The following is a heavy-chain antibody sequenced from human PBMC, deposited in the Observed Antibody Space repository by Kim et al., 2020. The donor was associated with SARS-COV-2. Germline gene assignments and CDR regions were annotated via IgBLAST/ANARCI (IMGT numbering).Heavy chain of an antibody. CDR1: GGSISSSSYY. CDR3: ARMAVAGPYYFDY. D-gene: IGHD6-19*01. Sequence: SETLSLTCTVSGGSISSSSYYWGWIRQPPGKGLEWIGSIYYSGSTYYNPSLKSRVTISVDTSKNQFSLKLSSVTVADTAVYYCARMAVAGPYYFDYWGQGTLVTVSS. J-gene: IGHJ4*02. V-gene: IGHV4-39*01. CDR2: IYYSGST.